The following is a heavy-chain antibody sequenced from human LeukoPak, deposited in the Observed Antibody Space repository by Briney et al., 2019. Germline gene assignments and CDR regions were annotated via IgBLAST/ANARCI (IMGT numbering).Heavy chain of an antibody. V-gene: IGHV3-66*01. Sequence: GGSLRLSCAASGFTVSSNYMSWVRQAPGKGLEWVSVIYSGGSTYYADSVKGRFTISRDNAKNSLYLQMNSLRDEDTAVYYCARSPISGYDPDLDYWGQGTLVTVSS. D-gene: IGHD5-12*01. J-gene: IGHJ4*02. CDR1: GFTVSSNY. CDR2: IYSGGST. CDR3: ARSPISGYDPDLDY.